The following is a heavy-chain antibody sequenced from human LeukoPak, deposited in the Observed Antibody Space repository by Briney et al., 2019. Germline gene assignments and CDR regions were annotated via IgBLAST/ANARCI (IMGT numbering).Heavy chain of an antibody. J-gene: IGHJ4*02. CDR3: ETDPGGTYFDY. D-gene: IGHD3-16*01. Sequence: SQTLSLTCAISGDSVSRNSASWSWIRQSPSRGLEWLGRTYYRSKWYHDYAVSVKSRITLNADTSKNQFSLQLNSVTPEDTALYYCETDPGGTYFDYWGQGTLVTVSS. CDR1: GDSVSRNSAS. CDR2: TYYRSKWYH. V-gene: IGHV6-1*01.